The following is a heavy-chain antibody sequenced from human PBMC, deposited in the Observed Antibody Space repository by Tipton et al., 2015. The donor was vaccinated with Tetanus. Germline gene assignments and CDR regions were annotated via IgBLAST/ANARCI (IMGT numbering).Heavy chain of an antibody. Sequence: TLSLTCTVSGVSVRRYYWSWIRQSPDKGLEWLGDAIYDGTSYYNPSLKSRVTMSLDTSKNQFSLRPTSVTVADTAVYYCARDPGIASAGLWFDPWGQGTLVTVSS. J-gene: IGHJ5*02. CDR2: AIYDGTS. V-gene: IGHV4-34*09. D-gene: IGHD6-13*01. CDR1: GVSVRRYY. CDR3: ARDPGIASAGLWFDP.